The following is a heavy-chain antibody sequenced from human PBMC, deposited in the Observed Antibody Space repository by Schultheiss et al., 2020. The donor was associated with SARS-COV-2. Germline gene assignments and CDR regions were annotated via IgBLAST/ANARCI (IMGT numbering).Heavy chain of an antibody. Sequence: SETLSLTCTVSGGSISSSSYYWGWIRQPPGKGLEWIGEIYHSGSTNYNPSLKSRVTISVDKSKNQFSLKLSSVTAADTAVYYCARVDVDTAMTYDYWGQGTLVTVSS. CDR3: ARVDVDTAMTYDY. V-gene: IGHV4-39*07. CDR2: IYHSGST. CDR1: GGSISSSSYY. J-gene: IGHJ4*02. D-gene: IGHD5-18*01.